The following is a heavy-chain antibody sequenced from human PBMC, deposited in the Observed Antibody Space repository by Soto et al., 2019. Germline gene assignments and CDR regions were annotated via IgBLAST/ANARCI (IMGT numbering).Heavy chain of an antibody. CDR2: IYPGDSNT. Sequence: GESLKISCKGSGFSFTSYWIAWVRQIPGKGLEWVGIIYPGDSNTKNSPSFQGQVTISADKPINTAYLQWSSLKASATDMYYCARPSREYQLLSFDYWGQGTLVTVSS. CDR1: GFSFTSYW. V-gene: IGHV5-51*04. J-gene: IGHJ4*02. D-gene: IGHD2-2*01. CDR3: ARPSREYQLLSFDY.